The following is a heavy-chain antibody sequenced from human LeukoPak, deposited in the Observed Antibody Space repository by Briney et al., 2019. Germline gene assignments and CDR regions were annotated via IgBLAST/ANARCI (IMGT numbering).Heavy chain of an antibody. J-gene: IGHJ6*03. Sequence: SETLSLTCTVSGGSISSYWSWIRQPAGKGLEWIGRIYGSGTTTYNPSLKSRVSMSIDTSKNQFSLKLMSVTAADTAVYYCARDRLLEDRDYYYYYYMDVWGKGTTVTVSS. V-gene: IGHV4-4*07. CDR2: IYGSGTT. CDR1: GGSISSY. CDR3: ARDRLLEDRDYYYYYYMDV. D-gene: IGHD1-1*01.